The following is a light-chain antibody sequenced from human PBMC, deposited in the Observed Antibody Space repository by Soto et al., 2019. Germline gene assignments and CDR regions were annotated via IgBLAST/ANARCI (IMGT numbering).Light chain of an antibody. CDR2: EVS. CDR3: SSFSSSNTFYV. J-gene: IGLJ1*01. Sequence: QSALTQPASVSGAPGQSITIPCTGTSRDVGGFKYVSWYQQHPGRAPQLIIYEVSNRPSGVSDRFSGSKSGNTASLTISGLQAEDEANYYCSSFSSSNTFYVFGTGTKLTVL. CDR1: SRDVGGFKY. V-gene: IGLV2-14*01.